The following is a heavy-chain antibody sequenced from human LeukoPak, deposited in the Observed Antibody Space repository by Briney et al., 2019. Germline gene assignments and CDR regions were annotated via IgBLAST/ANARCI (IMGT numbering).Heavy chain of an antibody. V-gene: IGHV4-39*01. CDR1: GGSFSSTTYY. CDR3: ARFNVLAMATNFDY. CDR2: ISYSVDT. J-gene: IGHJ4*02. D-gene: IGHD5-24*01. Sequence: SETLSLTCSLSGGSFSSTTYYWAWIRQPPGKGLEYIASISYSVDTYYNPALRSRVTISVYTFKNQLSLRMTSVTAADTAVYYCARFNVLAMATNFDYWGQGILVTVSS.